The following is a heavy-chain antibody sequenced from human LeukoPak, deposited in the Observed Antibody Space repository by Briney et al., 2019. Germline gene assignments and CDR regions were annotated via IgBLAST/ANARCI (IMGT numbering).Heavy chain of an antibody. CDR1: GFTFSSYS. CDR2: ISSSSSYI. J-gene: IGHJ6*02. V-gene: IGHV3-21*01. Sequence: GGSLRLSCAASGFTFSSYSMTWVRQAPGKGLEWVSSISSSSSYIYYADSVKGRFTISRDNAKNSLYLQMNSLRAEDTAVYYCARDSDQLLRYTSYYYGMDVWGQGTTVTVS. CDR3: ARDSDQLLRYTSYYYGMDV. D-gene: IGHD2-2*01.